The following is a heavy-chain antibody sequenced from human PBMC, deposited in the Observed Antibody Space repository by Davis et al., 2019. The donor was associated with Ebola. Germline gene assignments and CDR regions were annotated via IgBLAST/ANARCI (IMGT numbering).Heavy chain of an antibody. J-gene: IGHJ5*02. CDR1: GGSFSGYY. D-gene: IGHD3-3*01. CDR3: ARGGWIRFLSQGWFDP. V-gene: IGHV4-34*01. Sequence: PSETLSLTCAVYGGSFSGYYWSWIRQPPGKGLEWIGEINHSGSTNYNPSLKSRVTISVDTSKNQFSLKLSSVTAADTAVYYCARGGWIRFLSQGWFDPWGQGTLVTVSS. CDR2: INHSGST.